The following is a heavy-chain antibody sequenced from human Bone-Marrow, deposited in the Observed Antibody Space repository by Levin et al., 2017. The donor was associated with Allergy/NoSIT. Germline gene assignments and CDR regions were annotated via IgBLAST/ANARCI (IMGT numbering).Heavy chain of an antibody. Sequence: GGSLRLSCAASGFTFSDYYMTWIRQAPGKGLEWVSYISGSSGHTNYADSVKGRFTISRDNAKNSVYLQMNSLRAEDTAVYYCARDHPRLSFWGQGTLVTVSS. CDR1: GFTFSDYY. CDR3: ARDHPRLSF. J-gene: IGHJ4*02. CDR2: ISGSSGHT. D-gene: IGHD3-16*01. V-gene: IGHV3-11*05.